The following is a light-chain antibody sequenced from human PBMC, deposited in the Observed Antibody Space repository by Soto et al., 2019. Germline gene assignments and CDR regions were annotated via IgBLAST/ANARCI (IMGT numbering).Light chain of an antibody. J-gene: IGKJ1*01. CDR2: GAS. CDR3: QQYGSSGT. Sequence: EIVMTQSPATLSVSPGERATLSCRASQSVSSNLAWYQQKPGQAPRLLIYGASTRATAIPARFSGSGSGTDFTLTISGLEPEDFAVYYCQQYGSSGTFGQGTKVDIK. CDR1: QSVSSN. V-gene: IGKV3-15*01.